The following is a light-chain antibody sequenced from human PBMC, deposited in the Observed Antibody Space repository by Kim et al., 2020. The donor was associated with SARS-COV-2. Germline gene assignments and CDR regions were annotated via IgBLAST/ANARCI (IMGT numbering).Light chain of an antibody. J-gene: IGLJ2*01. CDR3: QVWDSSVV. CDR2: RDS. V-gene: IGLV3-9*01. Sequence: ELTQPLSVSVALGQTARITCGGNNIGSKNVHWYQQKPGQAPVLVIYRDSNRPSGIPERFSGSNSGNTATLTISRAQAGDEADYYCQVWDSSVVFGGGT. CDR1: NIGSKN.